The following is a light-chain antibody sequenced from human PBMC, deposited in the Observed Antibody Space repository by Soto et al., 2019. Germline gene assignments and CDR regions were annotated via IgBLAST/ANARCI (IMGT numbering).Light chain of an antibody. CDR2: AAS. J-gene: IGKJ5*01. CDR1: QDMRSW. V-gene: IGKV1-12*01. Sequence: DIQLTQSPSSVSASIGDRVTITCWASQDMRSWLAWYQQKAGKAPKLVISAASTLQRGVPSRFSGNGFEKNFTLAINRLQPEHCAAYQCQQANSFPITFGQGTGL. CDR3: QQANSFPIT.